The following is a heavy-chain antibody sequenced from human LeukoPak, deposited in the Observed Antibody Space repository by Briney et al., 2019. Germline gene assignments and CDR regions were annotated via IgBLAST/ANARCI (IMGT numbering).Heavy chain of an antibody. CDR2: IYYSGST. CDR3: AAYYYDSSGYPVLDY. D-gene: IGHD3-22*01. Sequence: SETLSLTCTVSGGSISGYYWSWIRQPPGKGLEWIGYIYYSGSTNYNPSLKSRVTISVDTSKNQFSLKLSSVTAADTAVYYCAAYYYDSSGYPVLDYWGQGTLVTVSS. J-gene: IGHJ4*02. CDR1: GGSISGYY. V-gene: IGHV4-59*01.